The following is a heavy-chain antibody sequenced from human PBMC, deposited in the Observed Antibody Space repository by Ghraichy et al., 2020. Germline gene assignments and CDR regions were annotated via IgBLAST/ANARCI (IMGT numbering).Heavy chain of an antibody. V-gene: IGHV4-39*01. Sequence: SETLSLTCTVSGGSISSSSYYWGWIRQPPGKGLEWIGSIYYSGSTYYNPSLKSRVTISVDTSKNQFSLKLSSVTAADTAVYYCARRGERPRHESPFDYWGQGTLVTVSS. CDR1: GGSISSSSYY. J-gene: IGHJ4*02. CDR3: ARRGERPRHESPFDY. CDR2: IYYSGST. D-gene: IGHD3-10*01.